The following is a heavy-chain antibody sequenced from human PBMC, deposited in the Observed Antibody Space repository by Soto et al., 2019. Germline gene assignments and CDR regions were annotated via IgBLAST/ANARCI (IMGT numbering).Heavy chain of an antibody. Sequence: QVQLVQSGAQVKKPGASVKVSCKASGYTFENYALHWVRQAPGRRLEWMGWIHAGNGYTKYSPSFQGRVTITRATSASTVHMDLSSLRSEDTAGYYWARVQYSGYDFRLAFDIWGQGTMVTVSS. CDR3: ARVQYSGYDFRLAFDI. J-gene: IGHJ3*02. CDR2: IHAGNGYT. D-gene: IGHD5-12*01. CDR1: GYTFENYA. V-gene: IGHV1-3*01.